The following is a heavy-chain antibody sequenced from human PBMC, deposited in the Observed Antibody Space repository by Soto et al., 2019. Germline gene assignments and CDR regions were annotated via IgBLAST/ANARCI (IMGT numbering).Heavy chain of an antibody. CDR2: IVPMFGTS. J-gene: IGHJ4*02. Sequence: QERLVQSGAEVRKPGSSVQVSCKVTGGTSTRSAINWVRQAPGQGLEWMGGIVPMFGTSKYAQKFQGRVTITADTSTNIAYMELRSLRSEDTAVYYCNRGSEYDFWSGLWGQGTLVSVSS. D-gene: IGHD3-3*01. CDR3: NRGSEYDFWSGL. V-gene: IGHV1-69*06. CDR1: GGTSTRSA.